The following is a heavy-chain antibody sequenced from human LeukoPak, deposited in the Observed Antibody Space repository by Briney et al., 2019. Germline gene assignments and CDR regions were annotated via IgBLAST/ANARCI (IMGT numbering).Heavy chain of an antibody. CDR2: INHSGST. CDR1: GGSFSGYY. D-gene: IGHD3-10*01. V-gene: IGHV4-34*01. CDR3: ARGDWDYYGPLY. Sequence: NPSETLSLTCAVYGGSFSGYYWSWIRQPPGKGLEWIGEINHSGSTSYNPSLKSRVTISVDTSKNQFSLKLSSVTAADTAVYYCARGDWDYYGPLYWGQGTLVTVSS. J-gene: IGHJ4*02.